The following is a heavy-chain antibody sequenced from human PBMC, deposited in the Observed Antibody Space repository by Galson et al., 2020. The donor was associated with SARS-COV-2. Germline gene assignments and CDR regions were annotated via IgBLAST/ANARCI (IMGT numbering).Heavy chain of an antibody. D-gene: IGHD3-3*01. CDR2: IFHSGSA. CDR1: GGSIRISTYY. Sequence: SETLSLTCTVSGGSIRISTYYWGWIRQPPGKGLEWIGSIFHSGSAYYNPSLKSRVTMSVDTSKNQFSLKLTSVTDADTAVYYCARLHWEWFVDYWGQGTLVTVSS. CDR3: ARLHWEWFVDY. V-gene: IGHV4-39*01. J-gene: IGHJ4*02.